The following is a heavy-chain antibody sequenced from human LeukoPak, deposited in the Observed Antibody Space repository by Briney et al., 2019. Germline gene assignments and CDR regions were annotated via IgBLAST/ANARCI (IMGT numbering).Heavy chain of an antibody. D-gene: IGHD2-21*02. Sequence: GGSLRLSCAASGFTFSSYGMHWVRQAPGKGLEWVAVIWYDVTNKYYADSVKGRFTISRDNSENTLYLQMNSLRAEDTAVYYCARIGGDRDPFDYWGRGTLVTVSS. J-gene: IGHJ4*02. CDR3: ARIGGDRDPFDY. CDR1: GFTFSSYG. CDR2: IWYDVTNK. V-gene: IGHV3-33*01.